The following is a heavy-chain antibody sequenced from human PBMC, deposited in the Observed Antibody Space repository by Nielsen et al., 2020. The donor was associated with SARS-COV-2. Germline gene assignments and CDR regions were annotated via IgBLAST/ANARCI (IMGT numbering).Heavy chain of an antibody. J-gene: IGHJ3*02. D-gene: IGHD1-7*01. CDR3: ARDVSSWNYGRSDAFDI. CDR1: GGSISSGGYY. CDR2: IYYSGST. V-gene: IGHV4-31*03. Sequence: SETLSLTCTVSGGSISSGGYYWSWIRQHPGKGLEWIGYIYYSGSTYYNPSLKSRVTISVDTSKNQFSLKLSSVTAADTAVYYCARDVSSWNYGRSDAFDIWGQGTMVTVSS.